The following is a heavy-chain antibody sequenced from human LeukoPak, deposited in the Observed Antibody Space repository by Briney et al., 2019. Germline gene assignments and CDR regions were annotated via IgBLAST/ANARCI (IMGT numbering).Heavy chain of an antibody. CDR3: ARGSRYCRSISGYGRPGYYGLDV. V-gene: IGHV4-59*01. CDR1: GGSISSYY. CDR2: IYYSGIT. J-gene: IGHJ6*02. Sequence: SETLSLTCTVSGGSISSYYWSWIRQPPGNGLEWIGYIYYSGITNYNPSLKSRVTMSVDTSKNQFSLNLSSVTAADTAVYYCARGSRYCRSISGYGRPGYYGLDVWVQGTTVNVSS. D-gene: IGHD2-2*01.